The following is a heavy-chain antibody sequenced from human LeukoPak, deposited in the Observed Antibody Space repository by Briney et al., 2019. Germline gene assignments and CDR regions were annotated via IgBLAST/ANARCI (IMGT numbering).Heavy chain of an antibody. Sequence: ASVKASCKASGYTFTNYNINWVRQATGQGLEWMGWMNPNSGNTGYAQKFQGRVTMTRNTSISTAYMELSTLRSEDTAVYYCARAASVATDEDWGQGTLVTVSS. J-gene: IGHJ4*02. CDR1: GYTFTNYN. CDR2: MNPNSGNT. V-gene: IGHV1-8*01. CDR3: ARAASVATDED. D-gene: IGHD5-12*01.